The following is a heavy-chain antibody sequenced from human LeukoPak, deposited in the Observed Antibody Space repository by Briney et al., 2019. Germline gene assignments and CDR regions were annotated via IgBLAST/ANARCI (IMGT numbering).Heavy chain of an antibody. CDR1: GGSISSYY. D-gene: IGHD6-6*01. CDR3: ARRVGWRVAARSRGYYMDV. CDR2: ISYSGST. Sequence: SETLSLTCTVSGGSISSYYWSWIRQPPGKGLEWIGYISYSGSTNYNPSLKSRVTISVDTSKNQFSLKLSSVTAADTAVYYCARRVGWRVAARSRGYYMDVWGKGTTVTVSS. J-gene: IGHJ6*03. V-gene: IGHV4-59*12.